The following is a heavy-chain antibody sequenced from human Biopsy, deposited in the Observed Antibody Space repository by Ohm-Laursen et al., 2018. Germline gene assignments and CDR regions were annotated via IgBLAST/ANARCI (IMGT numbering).Heavy chain of an antibody. CDR3: TKNTQWEGSGYLDAFHI. Sequence: SLRLSCAASGFRFYNTGMHWVRQGPGKGLERVAGISWSSDSITYAKSVTGRFTISRDNGENSLYLQMNSLRPEDTALYYCTKNTQWEGSGYLDAFHIWGHGAMVTVSS. CDR1: GFRFYNTG. D-gene: IGHD3-22*01. CDR2: ISWSSDSI. J-gene: IGHJ3*02. V-gene: IGHV3-9*01.